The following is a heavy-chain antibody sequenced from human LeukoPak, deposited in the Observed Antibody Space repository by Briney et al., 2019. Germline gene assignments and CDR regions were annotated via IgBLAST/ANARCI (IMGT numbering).Heavy chain of an antibody. CDR1: GGSISSSNYY. D-gene: IGHD2/OR15-2a*01. V-gene: IGHV4-39*07. J-gene: IGHJ4*02. Sequence: SETLSLTCTVSGGSISSSNYYWSWIRQPPGKGLEWIGEINHSGSTNYNPSLKSRVTISVDTSKNQFSLKLSSVTAADTAVYYCARDLSFRFDYWGQGILVTVSS. CDR2: INHSGST. CDR3: ARDLSFRFDY.